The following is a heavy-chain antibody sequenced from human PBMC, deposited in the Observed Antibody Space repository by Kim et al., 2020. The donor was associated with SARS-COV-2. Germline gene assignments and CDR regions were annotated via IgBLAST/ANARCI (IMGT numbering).Heavy chain of an antibody. D-gene: IGHD3-16*02. J-gene: IGHJ4*02. CDR2: TYYRSKWYN. Sequence: SQTLSLTCAISGDSVSSNSAAWNWIRQSPSRGLEWLGRTYYRSKWYNDYAVSVKSRITINPDTSKNQFSLQLNSVTPEDTAVYYCARGIMITFGGVIVMETFDYWGQGTLVTVSS. CDR1: GDSVSSNSAA. V-gene: IGHV6-1*01. CDR3: ARGIMITFGGVIVMETFDY.